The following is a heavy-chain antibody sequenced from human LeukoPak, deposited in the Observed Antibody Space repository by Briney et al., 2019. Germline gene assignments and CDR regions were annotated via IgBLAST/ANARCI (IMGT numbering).Heavy chain of an antibody. CDR1: GYTFTSYA. Sequence: GASVKVSCKASGYTFTSYAMHWVRQAPGQRLDWMGWINAGNGNTKYSQEFQGRVTITRDTSASTAYMELRSLRSDDTAVYYCARVNYYDSGDDAFDIWGQGTMVTVSS. CDR2: INAGNGNT. V-gene: IGHV1-3*01. J-gene: IGHJ3*02. D-gene: IGHD3-22*01. CDR3: ARVNYYDSGDDAFDI.